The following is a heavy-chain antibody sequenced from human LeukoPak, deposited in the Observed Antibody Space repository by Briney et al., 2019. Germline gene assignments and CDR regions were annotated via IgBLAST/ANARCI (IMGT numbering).Heavy chain of an antibody. V-gene: IGHV5-51*01. D-gene: IGHD3-3*01. CDR2: IYPGDSET. CDR3: ARSPEFWSGYPLLYYFDY. CDR1: GYSFTNYW. Sequence: GESLKISCKCSGYSFTNYWIGWVRQMPGKGLEWMGIIYPGDSETRYSPSFQGQVTISADKSISTAYLQWSSLKASDTAMYYCARSPEFWSGYPLLYYFDYWGQGTLVTVSS. J-gene: IGHJ4*02.